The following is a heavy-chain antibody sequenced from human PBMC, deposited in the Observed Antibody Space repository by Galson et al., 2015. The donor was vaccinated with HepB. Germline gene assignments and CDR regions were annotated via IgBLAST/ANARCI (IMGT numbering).Heavy chain of an antibody. J-gene: IGHJ6*02. CDR1: GFTFSSYW. V-gene: IGHV3-7*01. D-gene: IGHD2-2*01. Sequence: SLRLSCAASGFTFSSYWMSWVRQAPGKGLEWVANIKQDGSEKYYVDSVKGRFTISRDNAKNSLYLQMNSLRAEDTAVYYCARENIVVVPAAKYYYYYGMDVWGQGTTVTVSS. CDR3: ARENIVVVPAAKYYYYYGMDV. CDR2: IKQDGSEK.